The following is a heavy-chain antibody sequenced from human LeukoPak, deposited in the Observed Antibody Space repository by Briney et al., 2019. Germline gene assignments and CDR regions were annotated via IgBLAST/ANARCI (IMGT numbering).Heavy chain of an antibody. D-gene: IGHD4-17*01. CDR3: ARAGGSTVSHSDY. CDR2: ISSSTSYI. Sequence: GGSLRLSCAASGFTFSSYAMSWVRQAPGKGLEWVSSISSSTSYIYYADSVKGRFTISKDNAKNSLYLQMNSLRAEDTAVYYCARAGGSTVSHSDYWGQGTLITVSS. CDR1: GFTFSSYA. J-gene: IGHJ4*02. V-gene: IGHV3-21*01.